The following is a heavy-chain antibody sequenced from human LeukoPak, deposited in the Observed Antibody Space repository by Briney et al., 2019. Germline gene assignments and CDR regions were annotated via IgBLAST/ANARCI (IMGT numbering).Heavy chain of an antibody. CDR1: GGTFSSYA. CDR3: ARDTMVPAAINWFDP. V-gene: IGHV1-69*04. Sequence: SVKVSCKASGGTFSSYAISWVRQAPGQGLEWMGRIIPIFGIANYAQKFQGRVTITADKSTSTAYMELSSLRSEDTAVYYCARDTMVPAAINWFDPWGQGTLVTVSS. CDR2: IIPIFGIA. J-gene: IGHJ5*02. D-gene: IGHD2-2*01.